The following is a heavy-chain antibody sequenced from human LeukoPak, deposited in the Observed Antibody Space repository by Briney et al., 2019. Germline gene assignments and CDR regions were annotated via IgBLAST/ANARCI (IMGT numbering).Heavy chain of an antibody. V-gene: IGHV3-48*04. CDR1: GFTFSSYS. J-gene: IGHJ4*02. CDR3: ARVGSIAAAGTPDY. CDR2: ISSGSSTI. D-gene: IGHD6-13*01. Sequence: GGSLRLSCAASGFTFSSYSMNWVRQAPGKGLEWVSYISSGSSTIFYADSVKGRFTTSRDNAKNSLYLQMNSLRAEDTAVYYCARVGSIAAAGTPDYWGQGTLVTVSS.